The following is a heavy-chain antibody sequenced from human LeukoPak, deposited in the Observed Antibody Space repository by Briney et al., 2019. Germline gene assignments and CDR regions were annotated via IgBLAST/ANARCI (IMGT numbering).Heavy chain of an antibody. CDR3: AKHVLRFLEWLPIDAFDI. V-gene: IGHV3-23*01. D-gene: IGHD3-3*01. Sequence: GGSLRLSCAASGFTFSSYAMSWVRQAPGKGLEWVSAISGSGGSTYYADSVKGRFTVSRDNSKNTLYLQMNSLRAEDTAVYYCAKHVLRFLEWLPIDAFDIWGQGAMVTVSS. J-gene: IGHJ3*02. CDR1: GFTFSSYA. CDR2: ISGSGGST.